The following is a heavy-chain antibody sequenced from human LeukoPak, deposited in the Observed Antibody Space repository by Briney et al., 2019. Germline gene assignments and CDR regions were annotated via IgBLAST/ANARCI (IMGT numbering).Heavy chain of an antibody. CDR1: GFTFSSYG. Sequence: QSGGSLRLSCAASGFTFSSYGMRWVRQAPGKGLEWVAVISYDGSNKYYADSVKGRFTISRDNSKNTLYLQMNSLRAEDTAVYYCAKLAVGTKVPAATENDYWGQGTLVTVSS. J-gene: IGHJ4*02. CDR3: AKLAVGTKVPAATENDY. CDR2: ISYDGSNK. D-gene: IGHD2-2*01. V-gene: IGHV3-30*18.